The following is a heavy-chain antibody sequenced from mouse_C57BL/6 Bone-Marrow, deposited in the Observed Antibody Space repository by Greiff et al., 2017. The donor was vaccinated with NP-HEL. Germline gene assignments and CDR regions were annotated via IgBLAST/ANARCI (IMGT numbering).Heavy chain of an antibody. CDR3: ASPYYGSSYEGAWFAY. J-gene: IGHJ3*01. CDR1: GFNIKNTY. CDR2: IDPANGNT. D-gene: IGHD1-1*01. V-gene: IGHV14-3*01. Sequence: VQLKQSVAELVRPGASVKLSCTASGFNIKNTYMHWVKQRPEQGLEWIGRIDPANGNTKYAPKFQGKATITADTSSNTAYLQLSSLTSEDTAIYYCASPYYGSSYEGAWFAYWGQGTLVTVSA.